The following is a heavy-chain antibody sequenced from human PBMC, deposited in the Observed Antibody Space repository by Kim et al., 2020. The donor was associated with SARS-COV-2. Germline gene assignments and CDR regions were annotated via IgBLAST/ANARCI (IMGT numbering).Heavy chain of an antibody. D-gene: IGHD2-21*02. J-gene: IGHJ4*02. Sequence: TNSNPSLKSRVTISVDTSKNQFSLKLSSVTAADTAVYYCARDGGDLFDYWGQGTLVTVSS. CDR2: T. V-gene: IGHV4-59*01. CDR3: ARDGGDLFDY.